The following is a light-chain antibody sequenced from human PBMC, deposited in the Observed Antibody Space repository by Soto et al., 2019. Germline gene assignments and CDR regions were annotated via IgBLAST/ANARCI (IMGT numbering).Light chain of an antibody. Sequence: QSALTQPASVSGSPGQAITISCTGTSSDVGGYTYVSWYQQHPGKAPKFIIYDVSNRPSGVSNRFSGSKSGNTASLTISGLQDEDEADYYCSSYTTSNTRQIVFGTGTKVTVL. V-gene: IGLV2-14*01. CDR2: DVS. CDR1: SSDVGGYTY. CDR3: SSYTTSNTRQIV. J-gene: IGLJ1*01.